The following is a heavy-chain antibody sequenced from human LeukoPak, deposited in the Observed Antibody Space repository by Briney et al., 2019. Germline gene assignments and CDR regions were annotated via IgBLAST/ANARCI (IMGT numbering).Heavy chain of an antibody. Sequence: GASVKVSCKASGGTISSYAISWVRQAPGQGLEWMGRIIPILGIANYAQKFQGRVTITADKSTSTAYMELSSLRSEDTAVYYCARDDGNYDYVEDGMDVWGQGTTVTVSS. V-gene: IGHV1-69*04. J-gene: IGHJ6*02. CDR3: ARDDGNYDYVEDGMDV. D-gene: IGHD3-16*01. CDR1: GGTISSYA. CDR2: IIPILGIA.